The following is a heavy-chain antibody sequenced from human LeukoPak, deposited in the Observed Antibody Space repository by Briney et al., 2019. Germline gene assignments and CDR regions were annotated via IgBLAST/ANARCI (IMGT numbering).Heavy chain of an antibody. Sequence: GGSLRLSCAASGLTFSDYVLYWVRQAPGKGLEWVAVTSYDGSSEYYTDSVKGRFTVSRDNSRSTLYLQMNSLRVEGTGVYYCARALSQGAGAAVPSAPIDYWGQGTLVTVSS. J-gene: IGHJ4*02. CDR1: GLTFSDYV. D-gene: IGHD2-2*01. V-gene: IGHV3-30-3*01. CDR3: ARALSQGAGAAVPSAPIDY. CDR2: TSYDGSSE.